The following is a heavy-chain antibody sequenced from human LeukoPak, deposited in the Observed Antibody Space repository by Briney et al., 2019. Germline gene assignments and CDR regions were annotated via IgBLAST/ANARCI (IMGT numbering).Heavy chain of an antibody. CDR3: ARTDYGENDWFDP. CDR2: IYYSGST. V-gene: IGHV4-59*08. Sequence: SETLSLTCTVSGGSISSYYWSWIRRPPGKGLEWIGYIYYSGSTNYNPSLKSRVTISVDTSKNQFSLKLSSVTAADTAVYYCARTDYGENDWFDPWGQGTLVTVSS. J-gene: IGHJ5*02. D-gene: IGHD4-17*01. CDR1: GGSISSYY.